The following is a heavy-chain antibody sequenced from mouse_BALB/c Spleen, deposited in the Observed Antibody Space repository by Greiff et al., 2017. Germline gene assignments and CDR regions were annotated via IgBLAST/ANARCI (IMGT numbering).Heavy chain of an antibody. CDR2: ISSGGSYT. D-gene: IGHD4-1*01. V-gene: IGHV5-6*01. Sequence: EVKLMESGGDLVKPGGSLKLSCAASGFTFSSYGMSWVRQTPDKRLEWVATISSGGSYTYYPASVKGRFTIYRDNAKNTLYLQTSSLKSEDTAMYYCARATGTRDYFDYWGQGTTLTVSS. CDR1: GFTFSSYG. CDR3: ARATGTRDYFDY. J-gene: IGHJ2*01.